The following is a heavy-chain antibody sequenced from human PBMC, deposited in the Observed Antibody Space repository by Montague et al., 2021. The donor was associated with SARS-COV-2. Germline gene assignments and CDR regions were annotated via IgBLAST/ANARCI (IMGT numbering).Heavy chain of an antibody. V-gene: IGHV4-34*01. J-gene: IGHJ4*02. D-gene: IGHD1-26*01. CDR2: VSHRGDT. Sequence: SETLSLTCAVYGGSFSGVFYTWLRQTPGNGLEWIAEVSHRGDTDYNPSLKSRVTISVDTSSNQISLILNSITAADTAVYYCARGTEVAWEVLYSWGQGTPVTVSS. CDR1: GGSFSGVF. CDR3: ARGTEVAWEVLYS.